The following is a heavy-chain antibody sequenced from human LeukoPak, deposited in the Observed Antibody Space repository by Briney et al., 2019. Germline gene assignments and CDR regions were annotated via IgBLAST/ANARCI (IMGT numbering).Heavy chain of an antibody. Sequence: GGSLRLSCAASGFTFSSYSMNWVRQAPGKGLEWVSDISGSGGSTYYADSVKGRFTISRENAKNSLYLQMNSLRAGDTAVYYCARAAYSSTWYSRYFDLWGRGTLVTVSS. CDR3: ARAAYSSTWYSRYFDL. V-gene: IGHV3-48*01. D-gene: IGHD6-13*01. CDR1: GFTFSSYS. J-gene: IGHJ2*01. CDR2: ISGSGGST.